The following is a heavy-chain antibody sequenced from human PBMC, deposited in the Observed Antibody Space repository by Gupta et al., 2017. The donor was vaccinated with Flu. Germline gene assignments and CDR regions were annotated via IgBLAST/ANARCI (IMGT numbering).Heavy chain of an antibody. CDR3: ARSSSVTDSSRWHPFGI. CDR1: GGSIRSGGYC. D-gene: IGHD6-13*01. CDR2: IYYSGTT. J-gene: IGHJ4*02. V-gene: IGHV4-31*03. Sequence: QVRLQESGPGLVKPSQTLSLPCTLSGGSIRSGGYCWSWIRQHPGKGLEWIGYIYYSGTTFYNPSLKSRVTISLDTSKNHFSLKLSSVTAADTAVYYCARSSSVTDSSRWHPFGIWGQGTLVSVSS.